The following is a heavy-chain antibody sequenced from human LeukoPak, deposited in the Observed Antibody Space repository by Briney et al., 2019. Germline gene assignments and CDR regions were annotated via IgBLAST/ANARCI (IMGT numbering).Heavy chain of an antibody. J-gene: IGHJ4*02. D-gene: IGHD2-15*01. CDR1: GFTFSSYS. CDR2: ISSSSSTI. CDR3: ARECPVIGSCYGGVGDY. V-gene: IGHV3-48*02. Sequence: QTGGSLRLSCAASGFTFSSYSMTWVRQAPGKGLEWVSYISSSSSTIYYADSVKGRFTISRDNAKNSLYLQMNSLRDEDTAVYYCARECPVIGSCYGGVGDYWGQGTLVTVSS.